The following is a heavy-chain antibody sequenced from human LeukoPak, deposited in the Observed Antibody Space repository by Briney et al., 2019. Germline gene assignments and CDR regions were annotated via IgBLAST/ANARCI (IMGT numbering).Heavy chain of an antibody. Sequence: GGSLRLSCAASGFTFSSYWMHWVRQAPGKGLVWVSHINGDGSITSYADSVKGRFTISRDNAKNTVYLQMNSLRAEDTAVYYCAKGGSSSPRSTFDYWGQGTLVTVSS. CDR3: AKGGSSSPRSTFDY. D-gene: IGHD6-13*01. J-gene: IGHJ4*02. CDR2: INGDGSIT. V-gene: IGHV3-74*01. CDR1: GFTFSSYW.